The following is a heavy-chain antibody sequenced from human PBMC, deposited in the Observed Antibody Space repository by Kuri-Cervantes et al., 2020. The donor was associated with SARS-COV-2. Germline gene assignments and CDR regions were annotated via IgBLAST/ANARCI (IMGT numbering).Heavy chain of an antibody. CDR2: IGSSSSII. D-gene: IGHD3-10*01. J-gene: IGHJ6*02. CDR3: ARERYYSGHYGMDV. CDR1: RFTFSDYS. Sequence: GESLKISCAASRFTFSDYSMNWVRQAAGKGLEWVSYIGSSSSIIYYADSMKGRFTISRDNAKNSLSLQMNSLRAEDTAVYYCARERYYSGHYGMDVWGQGTTVTVSS. V-gene: IGHV3-48*01.